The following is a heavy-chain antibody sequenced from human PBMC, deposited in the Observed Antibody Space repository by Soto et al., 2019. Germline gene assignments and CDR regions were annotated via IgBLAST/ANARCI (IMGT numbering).Heavy chain of an antibody. CDR1: GGSISSSSYY. CDR3: ASTILTGYYHFDY. Sequence: SETLSLTCTVSGGSISSSSYYWGWIRQPPGKGLEWIGSIYYSGSTYYNPSLKSRVTISVDTSKNQFSLKLSSVTAADTAVYYCASTILTGYYHFDYWGQGTLVTVSS. J-gene: IGHJ4*02. CDR2: IYYSGST. D-gene: IGHD3-9*01. V-gene: IGHV4-39*01.